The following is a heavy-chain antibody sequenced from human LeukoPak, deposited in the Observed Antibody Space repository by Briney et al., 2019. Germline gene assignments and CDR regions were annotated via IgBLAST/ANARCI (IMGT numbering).Heavy chain of an antibody. Sequence: GGSLRLSCAASGFTFSSYWMSWVRQAPGKGLEWVANIKQDGSEKYYVDSVKGRFTISRDNAKNSLYLQMNSLRAEDTAVYYCARVRGYDYVWGSPNAFDIWGQGTMVTVSS. J-gene: IGHJ3*02. V-gene: IGHV3-7*01. CDR3: ARVRGYDYVWGSPNAFDI. D-gene: IGHD3-16*01. CDR2: IKQDGSEK. CDR1: GFTFSSYW.